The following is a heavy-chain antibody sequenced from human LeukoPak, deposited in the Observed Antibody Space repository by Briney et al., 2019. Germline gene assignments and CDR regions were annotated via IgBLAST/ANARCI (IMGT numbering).Heavy chain of an antibody. CDR2: IIPIFGTA. CDR3: ARPTRDGYNPDAFDI. V-gene: IGHV1-69*13. J-gene: IGHJ3*02. Sequence: GASVKVSCKASGGTFSSYAISWVRQAPRQGLEWMGGIIPIFGTANYAQKFQGRVTITADESTSTAYMELSGLRSEDTAVYYCARPTRDGYNPDAFDIWGQGTMVTVSS. CDR1: GGTFSSYA. D-gene: IGHD5-24*01.